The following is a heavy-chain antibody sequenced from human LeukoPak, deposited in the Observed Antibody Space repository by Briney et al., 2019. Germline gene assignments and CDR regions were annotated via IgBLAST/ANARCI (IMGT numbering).Heavy chain of an antibody. CDR1: GGSFSGYY. V-gene: IGHV4-34*01. CDR3: ARASSIGYSYGKDFDY. Sequence: PSDTLSLTCAVYGGSFSGYYWSWIRQPPGNGLEWIGEINHSGSTNYNPSLKSRVTISVDTSKNQFSLKLSSVTAADTAVYYCARASSIGYSYGKDFDYWGQGTLVTVSS. D-gene: IGHD5-18*01. CDR2: INHSGST. J-gene: IGHJ4*02.